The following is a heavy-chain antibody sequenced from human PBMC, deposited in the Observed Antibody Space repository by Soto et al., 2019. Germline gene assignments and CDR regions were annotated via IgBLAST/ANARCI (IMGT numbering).Heavy chain of an antibody. CDR2: VYYTGTT. D-gene: IGHD6-13*01. J-gene: IGHJ4*02. Sequence: SYTLSLTFTVSGGSISRYFYILVLQPPGKGLEWIGSVYYTGTTDYNPSLKSRVTISVDTSKTQFSLNLRSVTAADTAVYYCARDLAAVPRAFDYWGRGTLVTVSS. CDR1: GGSISRYF. CDR3: ARDLAAVPRAFDY. V-gene: IGHV4-59*01.